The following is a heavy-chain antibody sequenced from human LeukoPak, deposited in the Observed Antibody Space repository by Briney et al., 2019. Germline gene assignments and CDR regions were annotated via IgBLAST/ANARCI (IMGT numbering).Heavy chain of an antibody. Sequence: GGSLRLSCSVSGFTFSTYVMHWVRQAPGKGLEYVSAISSNGDNTYYADSVKGRFTISRDNSKNTLYLQMSSLRPDDTAVYFCVRGAGYWGQGTLVTVSS. V-gene: IGHV3-64D*06. CDR3: VRGAGY. J-gene: IGHJ4*02. CDR2: ISSNGDNT. CDR1: GFTFSTYV.